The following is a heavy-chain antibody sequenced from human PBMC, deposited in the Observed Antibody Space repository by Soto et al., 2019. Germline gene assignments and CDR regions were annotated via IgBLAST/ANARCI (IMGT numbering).Heavy chain of an antibody. J-gene: IGHJ5*02. D-gene: IGHD3-22*01. CDR3: ARDLGTTIAGPPRRETYGGLDP. CDR1: DGPLPSYA. CDR2: IIPIIGPA. Sequence: QVQLVQSGAEVKRPGPSWKLSCRELDGPLPSYAISWVRQAPGQGFGWMGGIIPIIGPATYAQKFQGRLTITADQSTSTAYMELSSLGSEDTALYYCARDLGTTIAGPPRRETYGGLDPWGQGTLVTVSS. V-gene: IGHV1-69*01.